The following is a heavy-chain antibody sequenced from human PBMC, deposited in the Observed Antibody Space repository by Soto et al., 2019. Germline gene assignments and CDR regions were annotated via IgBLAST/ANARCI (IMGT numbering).Heavy chain of an antibody. CDR3: SRDSGYGSGGSVNHYLDY. J-gene: IGHJ4*01. Sequence: RXLSCEDSGVPFWRYCMSWGLQVQGMRLEWLSTIKRDSTEKKYEASVKGRFTMSRDNAQNSLYLQMDSLRAEDTAVYYCSRDSGYGSGGSVNHYLDYWGHGTLVTV. CDR1: GVPFWRYC. V-gene: IGHV3-7*01. D-gene: IGHD3-10*01. CDR2: IKRDSTEK.